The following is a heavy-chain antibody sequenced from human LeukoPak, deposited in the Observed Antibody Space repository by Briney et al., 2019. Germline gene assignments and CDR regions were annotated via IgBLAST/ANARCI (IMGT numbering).Heavy chain of an antibody. CDR3: TRTYYYDSSGYFFDY. D-gene: IGHD3-22*01. CDR2: IRSKANSYAT. V-gene: IGHV3-73*01. J-gene: IGHJ4*02. CDR1: GFTFRGSA. Sequence: GGSLRLSXAASGFTFRGSAMHWVRQASGKGLEWVGRIRSKANSYATAYAASVKGRFTISRDDSKNTAYLQMNSLKTEDTAVYYCTRTYYYDSSGYFFDYWGQGTLVTVSS.